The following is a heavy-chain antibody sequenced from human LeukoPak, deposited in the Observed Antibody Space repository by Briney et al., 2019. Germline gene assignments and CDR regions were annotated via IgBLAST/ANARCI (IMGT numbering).Heavy chain of an antibody. CDR2: INHSGSA. V-gene: IGHV4-34*01. J-gene: IGHJ4*02. Sequence: SETLSLTCAVYGGSFSGYYWSWIRQPPGKGLEWIGEINHSGSANYNPSLKSRVTISVDRSKNQFSLKLSSVTAADTAVYYCARIGHEDYYFDYWGQGTLVTVSS. CDR3: ARIGHEDYYFDY. CDR1: GGSFSGYY.